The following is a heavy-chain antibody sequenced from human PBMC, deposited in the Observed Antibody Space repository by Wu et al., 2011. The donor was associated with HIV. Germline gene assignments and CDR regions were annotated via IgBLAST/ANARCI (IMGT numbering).Heavy chain of an antibody. V-gene: IGHV1-2*02. D-gene: IGHD6-13*01. CDR3: ARESRTIAAAGTAPLGY. J-gene: IGHJ4*02. CDR2: INPNSGGT. CDR1: GYTFTGYY. Sequence: QVQLVQSGAEVKKPGASVKVSCKASGYTFTGYYMHWVRQAPGQGLEWMGWINPNSGGTNYAKKFQGRVTMTRDTSISTAYMELSWLRSDDTAVYYCARESRTIAAAGTAPLGYWGQGTPGHRLL.